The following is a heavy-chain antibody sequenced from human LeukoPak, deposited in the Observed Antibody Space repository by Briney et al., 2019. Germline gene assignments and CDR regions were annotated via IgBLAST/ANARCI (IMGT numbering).Heavy chain of an antibody. CDR1: GGTFSSYA. J-gene: IGHJ5*02. Sequence: SVKVSCKASGGTFSSYAISWVRQAPGQGLEWMGGIIPIFGTANYAQKFQGRVTITADESTSTAYMELSSLRSEDTAVYYCAGKLWFGESWVNWFDPWGQGTLVTVSS. V-gene: IGHV1-69*01. CDR2: IIPIFGTA. CDR3: AGKLWFGESWVNWFDP. D-gene: IGHD3-10*01.